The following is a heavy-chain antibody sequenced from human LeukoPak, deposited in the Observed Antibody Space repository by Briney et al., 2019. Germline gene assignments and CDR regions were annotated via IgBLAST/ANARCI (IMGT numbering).Heavy chain of an antibody. CDR1: GGFITAYY. CDR3: ASNTGTVFDY. V-gene: IGHV4-59*01. Sequence: SETLSLTCTVSGGFITAYYWSWIRQPPGKGLEWIGYVYYSGSTEYNPSLRSRVTISLEMSKRQFSLNLTSVTAADTAVYYCASNTGTVFDYWGQGALVTVSS. CDR2: VYYSGST. D-gene: IGHD7-27*01. J-gene: IGHJ4*02.